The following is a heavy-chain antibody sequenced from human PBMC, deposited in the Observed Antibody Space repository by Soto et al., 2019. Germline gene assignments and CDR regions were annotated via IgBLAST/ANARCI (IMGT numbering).Heavy chain of an antibody. D-gene: IGHD2-21*02. J-gene: IGHJ4*02. CDR3: ARAWVVVTAPDY. CDR2: INAGNGNT. V-gene: IGHV1-3*01. Sequence: ASVKVSWKASGYTFTSYAMHLVRQAPGQRLEWMGWINAGNGNTKYSQKFQGRVTITRDTSASTAYMELSSLRSEDTAVYYCARAWVVVTAPDYWGQGTLVTVSS. CDR1: GYTFTSYA.